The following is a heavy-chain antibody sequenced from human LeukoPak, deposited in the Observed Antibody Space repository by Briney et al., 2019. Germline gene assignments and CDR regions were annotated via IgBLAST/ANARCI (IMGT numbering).Heavy chain of an antibody. CDR2: INSDGGST. D-gene: IGHD5-24*01. Sequence: GGSLRLSCTASGFTFSSYWMHWVRQAPGKGLVWVSRINSDGGSTSYADSVKGRFTISRDNAKDTLYLQMNSLRPEDTAVHYCARRIQGMAPYYFDYWGQGTLVTVSS. CDR1: GFTFSSYW. V-gene: IGHV3-74*01. J-gene: IGHJ4*02. CDR3: ARRIQGMAPYYFDY.